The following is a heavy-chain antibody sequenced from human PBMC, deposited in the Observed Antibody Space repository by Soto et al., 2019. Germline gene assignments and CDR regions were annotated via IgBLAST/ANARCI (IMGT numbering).Heavy chain of an antibody. V-gene: IGHV3-48*01. CDR3: ARGPSGYEVYYYYYYMDV. Sequence: EVQLVESGGGLVQPGGSLRLSCAASGFTFSSYSMNWVRQAPGKGLEWVSYISSSSSTIYYADSVKGRFTISRDNAKNSLYLQMNSLRAEDTAVYYCARGPSGYEVYYYYYYMDVWGKGTTVTVSS. CDR1: GFTFSSYS. J-gene: IGHJ6*03. CDR2: ISSSSSTI. D-gene: IGHD5-12*01.